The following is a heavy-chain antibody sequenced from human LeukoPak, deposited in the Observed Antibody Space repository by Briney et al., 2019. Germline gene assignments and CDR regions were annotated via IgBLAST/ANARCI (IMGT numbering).Heavy chain of an antibody. V-gene: IGHV4-39*01. Sequence: SETLSLTCTVSGGSISSGSYYWGWIRQPPGKGLEWIGNVHYSGSTYYSGNTYYNPSLKSRVAISVDTSKNHFSLKLSSVTAADTAVYFCARHWGNWFDPWGQGTLVTVSS. J-gene: IGHJ5*02. CDR3: ARHWGNWFDP. CDR1: GGSISSGSYY. CDR2: VHYSGSTYYSGNT. D-gene: IGHD3-16*01.